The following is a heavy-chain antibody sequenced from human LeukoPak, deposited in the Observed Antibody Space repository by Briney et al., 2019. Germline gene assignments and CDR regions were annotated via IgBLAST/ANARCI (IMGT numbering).Heavy chain of an antibody. CDR3: ARDQWSGGSKTIHNWFDP. D-gene: IGHD2-15*01. CDR1: GGSISSYY. Sequence: SETLSLTCTVSGGSISSYYWSWIRQPPGKGLEWIGRIYTSGSTNYNPSLKSRVTMSVDTSKNQFSLKLSSVTAADTAVYYCARDQWSGGSKTIHNWFDPWGQGTLVTVSS. CDR2: IYTSGST. V-gene: IGHV4-4*07. J-gene: IGHJ5*02.